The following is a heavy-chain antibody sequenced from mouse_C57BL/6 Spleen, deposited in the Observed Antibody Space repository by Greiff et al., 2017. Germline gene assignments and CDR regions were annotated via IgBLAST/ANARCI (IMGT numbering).Heavy chain of an antibody. Sequence: EVKLQESGEGLVKPGGSLKLSCAASGFTFSSYAMSWVRQTPEKRLEWVAYISSGGDYIYYADTVKGRFTISRDNARNTLYLQMSSLKSEDTAMYYCTRGRANWDSFDYWGQGTTLTVSS. CDR2: ISSGGDYI. CDR1: GFTFSSYA. J-gene: IGHJ2*01. D-gene: IGHD4-1*01. V-gene: IGHV5-9-1*02. CDR3: TRGRANWDSFDY.